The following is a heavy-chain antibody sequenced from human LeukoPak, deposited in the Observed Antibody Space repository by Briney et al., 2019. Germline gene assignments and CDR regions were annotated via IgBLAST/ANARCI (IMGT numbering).Heavy chain of an antibody. J-gene: IGHJ4*02. CDR3: ASYPRSIPTPPFDY. V-gene: IGHV1-2*02. Sequence: ASVKVSCKASGYTFTAQYIHWVRHAPGQGLEWMGLINPNNGDTKYAQSFLGRVTMTRDTSTTTAYMELSSLRSDDTAVYFCASYPRSIPTPPFDYWGQGTLVTVSS. CDR2: INPNNGDT. D-gene: IGHD2-21*01. CDR1: GYTFTAQY.